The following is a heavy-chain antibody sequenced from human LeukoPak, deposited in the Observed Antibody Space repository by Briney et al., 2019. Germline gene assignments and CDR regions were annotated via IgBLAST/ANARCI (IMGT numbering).Heavy chain of an antibody. J-gene: IGHJ2*01. V-gene: IGHV3-11*06. CDR1: GFTFSDYY. Sequence: GGSLRLSCAASGFTFSDYYMSWIRRAPGKGLEWVSYISSSSSYTNYADSVKGRFTISRDNAKNSLYLQMNSLRAEDTAVYYCARDLSSGWPYWYFDLWGRGTLVTVSS. CDR2: ISSSSSYT. D-gene: IGHD6-19*01. CDR3: ARDLSSGWPYWYFDL.